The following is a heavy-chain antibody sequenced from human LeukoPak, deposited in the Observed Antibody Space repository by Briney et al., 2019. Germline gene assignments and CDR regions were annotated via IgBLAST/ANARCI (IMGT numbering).Heavy chain of an antibody. CDR3: AREWGHDSSGYYYAY. V-gene: IGHV1-69*13. J-gene: IGHJ4*02. CDR2: IIPIFGTA. Sequence: SVKVSCKASRGTFSNYAISWVRQAPGQGLEWMGGIIPIFGTANYAQKFQGRVTITADESTSTAYMELSSLRSEDTAVYYCAREWGHDSSGYYYAYWGQGTLVTVSS. D-gene: IGHD3-22*01. CDR1: RGTFSNYA.